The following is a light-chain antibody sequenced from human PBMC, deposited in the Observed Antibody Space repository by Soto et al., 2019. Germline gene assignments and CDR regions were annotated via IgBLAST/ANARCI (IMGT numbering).Light chain of an antibody. V-gene: IGKV3-20*01. CDR2: GAS. CDR1: QSVSSD. CDR3: QQYGSSPLT. Sequence: VLSQSPVTVSLSTGESATLSCRASQSVSSDLAWYHQKPGQAPRLLIYGASTRVTGIPARFSGSGSGTEFTLTITRLEPEDCAVYYCQQYGSSPLTFGGGKKV. J-gene: IGKJ4*01.